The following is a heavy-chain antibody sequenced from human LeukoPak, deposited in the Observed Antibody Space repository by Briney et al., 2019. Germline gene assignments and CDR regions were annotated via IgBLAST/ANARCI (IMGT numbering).Heavy chain of an antibody. CDR2: INWNGGST. CDR3: AREGGSGSYYAIDH. CDR1: GFTPDLHG. Sequence: PGGSLRLSYAASGFTPDLHGMSWVRQAPGKGLEWVSGINWNGGSTGYADSVKGRFTISRDNAKNSLYLQMNSLRVEDTALYYCAREGGSGSYYAIDHWGQGTLVTVSS. D-gene: IGHD3-10*01. J-gene: IGHJ4*02. V-gene: IGHV3-20*03.